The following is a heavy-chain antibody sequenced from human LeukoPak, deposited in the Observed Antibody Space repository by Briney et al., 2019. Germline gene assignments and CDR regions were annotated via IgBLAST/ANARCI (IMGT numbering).Heavy chain of an antibody. D-gene: IGHD2-15*01. J-gene: IGHJ4*02. CDR3: ARVGGYYFAPDY. CDR1: GYTFSSYG. V-gene: IGHV1-18*01. Sequence: ASVKVSCKASGYTFSSYGISWVRQAPGQGLERMGWISVYNGNTNYAQKVQGRVTMTTDTSTSTAYMDLRSLRSDDTAVYYCARVGGYYFAPDYWGQGTLVTVSS. CDR2: ISVYNGNT.